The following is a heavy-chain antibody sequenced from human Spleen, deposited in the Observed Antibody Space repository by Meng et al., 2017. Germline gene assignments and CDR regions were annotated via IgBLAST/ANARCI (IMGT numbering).Heavy chain of an antibody. J-gene: IGHJ4*02. CDR2: ISSSGSSI. Sequence: GGSLRLSCTVSGGSISSSSYYWGWIRQPPGKGLEWLSYISSSGSSIYYADSVKGRFTISRDNAKNSLYLQMNSLRAEDTAVYYCARDKENGDSRFDSWGQGTLVTVSS. CDR1: GGSISSSSYY. D-gene: IGHD4-17*01. V-gene: IGHV3-11*04. CDR3: ARDKENGDSRFDS.